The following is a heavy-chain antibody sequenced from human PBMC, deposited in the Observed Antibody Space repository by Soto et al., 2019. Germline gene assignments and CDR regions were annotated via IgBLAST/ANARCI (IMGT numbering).Heavy chain of an antibody. CDR3: ARHCAQLRYSGWPPAWFDP. V-gene: IGHV4-39*01. J-gene: IGHJ5*02. Sequence: QLQLQESGPGLVKPSETLSLTCTVSGGSISSSSYYWGWIRQPPGKGLEWIGSIYYSGSTYYNPSLKSRVTIPVHTSKHQYPLELSSDTAADTAVYYCARHCAQLRYSGWPPAWFDPWGQGTLVTVSS. D-gene: IGHD3-9*01. CDR1: GGSISSSSYY. CDR2: IYYSGST.